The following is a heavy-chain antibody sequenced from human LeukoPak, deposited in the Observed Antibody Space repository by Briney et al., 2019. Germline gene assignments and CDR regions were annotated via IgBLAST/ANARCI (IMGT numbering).Heavy chain of an antibody. V-gene: IGHV3-23*01. CDR1: GLTFSNFA. CDR3: AKGRGTNSGPTLDY. Sequence: GGSLRLSCAAPGLTFSNFAMSWVRQAPGKGLEWVSAISGGGDSTYYADSVKGRFTVSRDNSKNTLYLQMNSLTDDDTAVYYRAKGRGTNSGPTLDYWGQGTLVTISS. J-gene: IGHJ4*02. D-gene: IGHD6-19*01. CDR2: ISGGGDST.